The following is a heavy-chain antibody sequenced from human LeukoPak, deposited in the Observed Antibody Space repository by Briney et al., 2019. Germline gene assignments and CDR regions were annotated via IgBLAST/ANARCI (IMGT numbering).Heavy chain of an antibody. J-gene: IGHJ6*03. D-gene: IGHD5-18*01. CDR2: ISGSGGST. Sequence: PGGSLRLSCAASGYTFSSYAMSWVRQAPGKGLEWVSAISGSGGSTYYADSVKGRFTISRDNSKNTLYLQTNSLRAEDTAVYYCAKPNTAMVYYYYYYYMDVWGKGTTVTVSS. CDR3: AKPNTAMVYYYYYYYMDV. V-gene: IGHV3-23*01. CDR1: GYTFSSYA.